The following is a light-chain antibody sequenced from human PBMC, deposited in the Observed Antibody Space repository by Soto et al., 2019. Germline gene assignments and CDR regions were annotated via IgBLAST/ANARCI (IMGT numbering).Light chain of an antibody. V-gene: IGKV3-15*01. CDR3: QQCKTWPS. J-gene: IGKJ1*01. CDR1: QSVGSN. CDR2: GAS. Sequence: EIVMTQSPGTLSVSPGETATLVCRASQSVGSNLAWYQQKPGQSPTLLIHGASARATGTPARFTGSGSGTEFTLTITGLQSEDFAVYYCQQCKTWPSFGQGTKV.